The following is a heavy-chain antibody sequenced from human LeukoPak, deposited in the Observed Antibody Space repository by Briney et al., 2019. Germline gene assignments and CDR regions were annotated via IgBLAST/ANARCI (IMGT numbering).Heavy chain of an antibody. J-gene: IGHJ3*01. CDR2: IYPVDSDT. Sequence: GESLKISCRASGYIFSSYWIAWVRQVPGKGLEWVGIIYPVDSDTRYSPSFQGQVTISVDKPNTTAYLQWTGLKVSDTAIYYCAGRGGILRDPYDVWGQGTLVTVSS. V-gene: IGHV5-51*04. CDR1: GYIFSSYW. CDR3: AGRGGILRDPYDV. D-gene: IGHD3-16*01.